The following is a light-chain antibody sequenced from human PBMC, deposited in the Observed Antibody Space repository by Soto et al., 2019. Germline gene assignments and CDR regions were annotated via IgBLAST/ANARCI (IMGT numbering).Light chain of an antibody. CDR3: QQYYSYPWT. J-gene: IGKJ1*01. CDR1: QGISSY. CDR2: AAS. Sequence: AIRMTQSPSSFSASTGDRVTITCRASQGISSYLAWYQQKPGKAPKLLIYAASTLQSAVLSRFSGSGSGTDFTLTISCLQSEDFATYYCQQYYSYPWTFGQGTKVEIK. V-gene: IGKV1-8*01.